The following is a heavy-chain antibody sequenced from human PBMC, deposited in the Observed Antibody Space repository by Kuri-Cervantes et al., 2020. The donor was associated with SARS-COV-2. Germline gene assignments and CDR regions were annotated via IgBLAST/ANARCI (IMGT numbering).Heavy chain of an antibody. CDR1: GFSFSNYA. J-gene: IGHJ4*02. CDR2: ISYDGSNK. V-gene: IGHV3-30-3*01. D-gene: IGHD6-13*01. Sequence: GESLKLSCAASGFSFSNYAMHWVRQAPGKGLEWVAVISYDGSNKYYADSVKSRFTISRDNSKSTLHLQMNSLRAEDTAVYYCARDRAAAGVYYSDYWGQGTLVTVSS. CDR3: ARDRAAAGVYYSDY.